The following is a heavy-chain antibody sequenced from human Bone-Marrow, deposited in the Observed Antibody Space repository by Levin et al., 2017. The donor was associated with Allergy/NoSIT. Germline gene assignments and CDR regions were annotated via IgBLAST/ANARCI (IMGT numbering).Heavy chain of an antibody. Sequence: GGSLRLSCTASEFALTSYGIHWIRQAPGGGLEWVAAISYDGSHTYHLDSVKGRFTVSRDNSKNTVYLQMNSLRTEDTALYYGARVTKQWLVYDPLDFWGQGTVVTISP. J-gene: IGHJ3*01. D-gene: IGHD6-19*01. V-gene: IGHV3-30*03. CDR1: EFALTSYG. CDR3: ARVTKQWLVYDPLDF. CDR2: ISYDGSHT.